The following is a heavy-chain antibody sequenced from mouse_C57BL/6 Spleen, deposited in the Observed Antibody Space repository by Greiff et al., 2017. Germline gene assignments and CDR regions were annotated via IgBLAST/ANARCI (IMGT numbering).Heavy chain of an antibody. J-gene: IGHJ1*03. CDR3: ARSGLWSAWYFDV. CDR1: GYTFTDHT. CDR2: IYPRDGST. V-gene: IGHV1-78*01. D-gene: IGHD1-1*02. Sequence: VKLQESDAELVKPGASVKISCKVSGYTFTDHTIHWMKQRPEQGLEWIGYIYPRDGSTKYNEKFKGKATLTADKSSSTAYMQLNSLTSEDSAVYFCARSGLWSAWYFDVWGTGTTVTVSS.